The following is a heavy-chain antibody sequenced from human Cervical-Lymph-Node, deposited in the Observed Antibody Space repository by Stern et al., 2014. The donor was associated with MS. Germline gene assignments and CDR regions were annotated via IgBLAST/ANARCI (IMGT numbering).Heavy chain of an antibody. CDR2: INENGGIT. CDR1: ESTFSNYW. J-gene: IGHJ4*02. V-gene: IGHV3-74*02. CDR3: ARDFGGNDDH. D-gene: IGHD4-23*01. Sequence: EEQLVESGGGLVQPGGSLRLSCVVSESTFSNYWMHWVRQVPGKGLVWVSRINENGGITNYADSVKGRFTISRDNAKSTLYLQMNSLRGEDTAIYYCARDFGGNDDHWGQGTLVTVSS.